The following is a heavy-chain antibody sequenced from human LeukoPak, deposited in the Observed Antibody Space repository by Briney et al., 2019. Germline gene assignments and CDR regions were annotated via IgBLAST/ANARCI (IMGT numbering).Heavy chain of an antibody. CDR3: VIGEYGKFDP. Sequence: SETLSLTCTVSGGSISSYYWRWIRQPPGKGLEWIGYIYYSGSTNYNPSLKSRVTISVDTSKNQFSLKLSSVTAADTAVYYCVIGEYGKFDPWGQGTLVTVSS. V-gene: IGHV4-59*01. CDR1: GGSISSYY. CDR2: IYYSGST. J-gene: IGHJ5*02. D-gene: IGHD3-16*01.